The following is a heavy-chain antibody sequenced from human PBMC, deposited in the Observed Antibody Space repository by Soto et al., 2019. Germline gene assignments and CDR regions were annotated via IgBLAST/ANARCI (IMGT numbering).Heavy chain of an antibody. CDR1: GYTFTSYG. CDR3: ARDVGCSGGSCYYTYNWFDP. CDR2: ISAYNGNT. D-gene: IGHD2-15*01. J-gene: IGHJ5*02. Sequence: ASVKVSCKASGYTFTSYGISWVRQAPGQGLEWMGWISAYNGNTNYAQKLQGRVTMTTDTSTSTAYMELRSLRSDDTAVYYCARDVGCSGGSCYYTYNWFDPWGQGNLVTVSS. V-gene: IGHV1-18*01.